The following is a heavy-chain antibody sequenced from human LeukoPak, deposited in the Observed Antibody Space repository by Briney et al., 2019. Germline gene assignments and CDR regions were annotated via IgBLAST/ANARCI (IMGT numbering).Heavy chain of an antibody. CDR2: IKQDGSEK. V-gene: IGHV3-7*01. D-gene: IGHD2-2*01. J-gene: IGHJ4*02. CDR1: GFTFTNFA. Sequence: AGGSLRLSCVASGFTFTNFALHWVRQAPGKGLEWVANIKQDGSEKYYVDSVKGRFTISRDNTKNSLYLQMNSLRAEDTAVYYCARGRDYCSSTSCPAGYWGQGTLVTVSS. CDR3: ARGRDYCSSTSCPAGY.